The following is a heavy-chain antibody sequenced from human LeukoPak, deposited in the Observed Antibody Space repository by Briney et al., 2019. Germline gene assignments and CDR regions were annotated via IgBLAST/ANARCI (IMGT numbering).Heavy chain of an antibody. Sequence: ASVKVSCKTSGYTFSDYYLHWVRQAPGQGLEWMGYSIPNSGGTTYAQKFQGRVAMTRDTSISAAYLDLSGLRSDDKAVYYCSTEDKYCTTSTCGDSWGQGTLVTVSS. CDR1: GYTFSDYY. CDR2: SIPNSGGT. CDR3: STEDKYCTTSTCGDS. V-gene: IGHV1-2*02. D-gene: IGHD2/OR15-2a*01. J-gene: IGHJ4*02.